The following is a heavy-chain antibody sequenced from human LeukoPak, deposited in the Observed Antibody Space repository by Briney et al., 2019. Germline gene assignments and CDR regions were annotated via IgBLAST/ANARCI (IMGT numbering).Heavy chain of an antibody. Sequence: SETLSLTCTVSGGSISSGDYYWNWIRQPPGKGLEWIGYIYYSGNTYYNPSLKSRVTISVDTSKNQFSLKLSSVTAADTAVYYCARDSYGSGRNAFDIWGQGTVVTVSS. V-gene: IGHV4-30-4*01. CDR1: GGSISSGDYY. CDR2: IYYSGNT. J-gene: IGHJ3*02. CDR3: ARDSYGSGRNAFDI. D-gene: IGHD3-10*01.